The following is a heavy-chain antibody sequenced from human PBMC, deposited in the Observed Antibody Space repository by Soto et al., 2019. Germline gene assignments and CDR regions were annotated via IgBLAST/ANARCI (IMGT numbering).Heavy chain of an antibody. CDR2: IYSGGTT. D-gene: IGHD3-10*01. V-gene: IGHV3-53*01. CDR3: ASSSYNYGSGSLKY. CDR1: GFTVSSNY. J-gene: IGHJ4*02. Sequence: GGSLRLSCAASGFTVSSNYMSWVRQAPGKGLEWVSVIYSGGTTYYADSVKGRFTISRGNSKNTLYLQMNSLRAEDTAVYYCASSSYNYGSGSLKYWGQGTLVTVSS.